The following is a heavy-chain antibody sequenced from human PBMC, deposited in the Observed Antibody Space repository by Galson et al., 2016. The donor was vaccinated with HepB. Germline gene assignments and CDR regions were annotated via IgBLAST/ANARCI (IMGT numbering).Heavy chain of an antibody. V-gene: IGHV5-51*01. CDR2: IYPGDSDT. CDR1: GYIFTPYW. D-gene: IGHD4-11*01. Sequence: QSGAEVTKPGESLKISCKGSGYIFTPYWIGWVRQLPGKGLEWMGIIYPGDSDTIYSPSFQGQVTISADKSNSTAYLQWRSLKASDTAMYYCARPKIHDNSNDGFDYWGLGTQVTVAS. J-gene: IGHJ4*02. CDR3: ARPKIHDNSNDGFDY.